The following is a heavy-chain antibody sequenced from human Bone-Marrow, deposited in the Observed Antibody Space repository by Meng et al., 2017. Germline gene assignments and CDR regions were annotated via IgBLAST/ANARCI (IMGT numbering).Heavy chain of an antibody. CDR2: IWYDGSNK. Sequence: GESLKISCAASGFTFSSYAMSWVRQAPGKGLEWVAVIWYDGSNKYYADSVKGRFTISRDNSKNTLYLQMNSLRAEDTAVYYCARGVGGVVVPAAANWFDPWGQGTLVTVSS. CDR1: GFTFSSYA. CDR3: ARGVGGVVVPAAANWFDP. D-gene: IGHD2-2*01. V-gene: IGHV3-33*08. J-gene: IGHJ5*02.